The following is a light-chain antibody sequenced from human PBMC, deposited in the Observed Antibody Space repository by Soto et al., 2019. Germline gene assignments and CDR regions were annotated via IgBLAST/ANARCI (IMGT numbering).Light chain of an antibody. V-gene: IGLV2-23*01. Sequence: QSALTQPASVSGSPGQSITISCTGTSSDVGSYNLVSWYQQYPDKAPKLIIYEGTERPSGISNRFSGSKSGNTASLTISGLQAEDEAHYHCCSYAGGGLSLWVFGGGTKLTVL. CDR1: SSDVGSYNL. CDR2: EGT. J-gene: IGLJ3*02. CDR3: CSYAGGGLSLWV.